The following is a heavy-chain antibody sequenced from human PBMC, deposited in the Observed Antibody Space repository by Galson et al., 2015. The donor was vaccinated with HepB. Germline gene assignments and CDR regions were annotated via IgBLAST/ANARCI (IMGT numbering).Heavy chain of an antibody. Sequence: SLRLSCAASGFTFSSYSMNWVRQAPGKGLEWVSFISSSSSYIYYADSVKGRFTISRDNAKNSLYLQMNSLRAEDTAVYYCARDSRAYYYDSSGYYAWGQGTLVTVSS. J-gene: IGHJ1*01. CDR2: ISSSSSYI. V-gene: IGHV3-21*01. D-gene: IGHD3-22*01. CDR1: GFTFSSYS. CDR3: ARDSRAYYYDSSGYYA.